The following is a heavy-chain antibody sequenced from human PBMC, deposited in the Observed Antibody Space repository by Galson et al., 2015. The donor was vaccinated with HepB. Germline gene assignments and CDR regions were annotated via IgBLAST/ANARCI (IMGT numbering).Heavy chain of an antibody. Sequence: SLRLSCAASGFTFSSYSMNWVRQAPGKGLEWVSSISSSSSYIYYADSVKGRFTISRDNAKNSLYLQMNSLRAEDTAVYYCARDGILTGYYGPYYYYYMDVWGKGTTVTVSS. CDR3: ARDGILTGYYGPYYYYYMDV. D-gene: IGHD3-9*01. V-gene: IGHV3-21*01. J-gene: IGHJ6*03. CDR2: ISSSSSYI. CDR1: GFTFSSYS.